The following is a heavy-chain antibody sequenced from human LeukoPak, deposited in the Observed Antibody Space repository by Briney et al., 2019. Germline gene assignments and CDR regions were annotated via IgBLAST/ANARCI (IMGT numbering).Heavy chain of an antibody. D-gene: IGHD3-10*01. CDR2: ISTNGANT. V-gene: IGHV3-64D*06. J-gene: IGHJ4*02. Sequence: GGSLRLSCAASGFTFVSYAMHCVRQAPGEGLEEVSAISTNGANTYYIDSVKGRFTMSRDNSKNTLYLQMRSLRTEDTAVYYCVKEPQWSGRHWGQGTLVTVSS. CDR3: VKEPQWSGRH. CDR1: GFTFVSYA.